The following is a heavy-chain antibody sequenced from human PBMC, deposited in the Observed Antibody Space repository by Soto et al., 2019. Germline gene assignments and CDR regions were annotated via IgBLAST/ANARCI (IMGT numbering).Heavy chain of an antibody. CDR1: GFTFRSYS. D-gene: IGHD2-15*01. V-gene: IGHV3-48*01. Sequence: EVQVVESGGGLVQPGGPLGPSGQAFGFTFRSYSMNWFRQAPGKGLEWVSYISSSSSTKFYADSVKGRFTISRDNARNSLYLQMNSLRAEDTAVYYCARDIDGGGQGTLVTVSS. CDR2: ISSSSSTK. CDR3: ARDIDG. J-gene: IGHJ4*02.